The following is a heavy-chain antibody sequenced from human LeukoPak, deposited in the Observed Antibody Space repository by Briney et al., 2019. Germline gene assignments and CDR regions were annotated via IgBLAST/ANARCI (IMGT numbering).Heavy chain of an antibody. CDR2: INPNSGDT. CDR1: GYTFTGYY. J-gene: IGHJ4*02. Sequence: ASVKVSCKASGYTFTGYYIHWVRQAPGQGLEWMGWINPNSGDTNFAQKFQARITMARDTSISTAYMELSRLRSDDTAVYYCASVIAGITTDYWGQGTLVTVSS. D-gene: IGHD1-26*01. CDR3: ASVIAGITTDY. V-gene: IGHV1-2*02.